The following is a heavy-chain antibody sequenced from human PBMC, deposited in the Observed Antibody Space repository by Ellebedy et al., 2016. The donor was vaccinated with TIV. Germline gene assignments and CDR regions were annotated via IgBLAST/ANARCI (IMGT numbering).Heavy chain of an antibody. CDR2: FSQSGST. CDR1: GDSISSSVYY. V-gene: IGHV4-39*01. CDR3: ARFRDGSNCFDY. D-gene: IGHD5-24*01. Sequence: MPGGSLRLSCTVSGDSISSSVYYWGWIRQPPGKGLEWIGSFSQSGSTYYNPSLTSRVTISVDTSKNQFSLKLSSVTAADTAVYYCARFRDGSNCFDYWGQGILVTVSS. J-gene: IGHJ4*02.